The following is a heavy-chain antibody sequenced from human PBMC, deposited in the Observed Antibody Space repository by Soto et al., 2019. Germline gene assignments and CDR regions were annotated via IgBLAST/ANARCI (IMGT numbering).Heavy chain of an antibody. V-gene: IGHV1-18*01. CDR2: ISAYNGNT. D-gene: IGHD6-25*01. J-gene: IGHJ6*03. CDR1: GYTFTSYG. CDR3: ARVFLPWAAPDYYYYMDV. Sequence: QVQLVQSGAEVKKPGASVKVSCKASGYTFTSYGISWVRQAPGQGLEWMGWISAYNGNTNYAQKLQGRVTMTTDTPTSTAYMELRSLRSDDTAVYYCARVFLPWAAPDYYYYMDVWGKGTTVTVSS.